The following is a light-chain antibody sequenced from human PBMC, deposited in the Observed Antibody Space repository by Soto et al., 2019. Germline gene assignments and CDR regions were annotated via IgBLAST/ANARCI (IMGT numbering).Light chain of an antibody. Sequence: EIVMTQSPGTLSVSPGERATLSCRASQSVRSNLAWYQQKPGQATRLLTYGASTRATGIPARFSGSGSGTELTLTISSLQSEDFAVYYCQQYNDWPGTFGQGTTLEVK. CDR2: GAS. CDR1: QSVRSN. V-gene: IGKV3-15*01. CDR3: QQYNDWPGT. J-gene: IGKJ2*01.